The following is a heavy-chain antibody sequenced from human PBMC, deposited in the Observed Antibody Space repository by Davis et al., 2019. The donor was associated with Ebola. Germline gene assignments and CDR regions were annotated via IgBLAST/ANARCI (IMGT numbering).Heavy chain of an antibody. CDR2: VNPNNGGT. J-gene: IGHJ4*02. Sequence: AASVKVSCKASGYTFTGYYIHWVRQAPGQGLEWVGRVNPNNGGTYYAPKFQGRVSMTTDTSTSTAYMELRSLRSDDTAVYYCARAMDTAMASFDYWGQGTPVTVSS. D-gene: IGHD5-18*01. CDR1: GYTFTGYY. V-gene: IGHV1-2*06. CDR3: ARAMDTAMASFDY.